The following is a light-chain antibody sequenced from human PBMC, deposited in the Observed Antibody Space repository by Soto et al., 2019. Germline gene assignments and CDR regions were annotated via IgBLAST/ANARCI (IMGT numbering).Light chain of an antibody. CDR1: QSISSW. Sequence: DIQMTQSPSTLSATAGDRVTSTCRASQSISSWLAWYQQKPGKAPKLLIYDASNLESGVPSRFSGSGSGTEFTLTSSNLQPDEFATYYCQQYENYWTFGQGTKVEIK. CDR2: DAS. J-gene: IGKJ1*01. CDR3: QQYENYWT. V-gene: IGKV1-5*01.